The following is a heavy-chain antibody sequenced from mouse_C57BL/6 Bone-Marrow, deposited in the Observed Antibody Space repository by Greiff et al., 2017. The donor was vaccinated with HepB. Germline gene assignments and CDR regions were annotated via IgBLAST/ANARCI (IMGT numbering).Heavy chain of an antibody. CDR1: GYTFTSYG. Sequence: QVQLQQSGAELARPGASVKLSCKASGYTFTSYGISWVKQRTGQGLEWIGEIYPRSGNTYYNEKFKGKATLTADKSSSTAYMELRSLTSEDSAVYFCARAPQATHFDYWGQGTTLTVSS. CDR3: ARAPQATHFDY. V-gene: IGHV1-81*01. CDR2: IYPRSGNT. J-gene: IGHJ2*01. D-gene: IGHD3-2*02.